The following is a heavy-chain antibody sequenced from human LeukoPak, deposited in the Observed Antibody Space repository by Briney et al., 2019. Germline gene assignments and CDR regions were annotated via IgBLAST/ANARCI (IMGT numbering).Heavy chain of an antibody. V-gene: IGHV3-9*01. CDR1: GFTFDDYA. CDR2: ISWNSGSI. CDR3: AKDMGDYYGSGPYGMDV. D-gene: IGHD3-10*01. Sequence: GRSLRLSCAASGFTFDDYAMHWVRQAPGKGLEWVSGISWNSGSIGYADSVKGRFTISRDNAKNSLYLQMNSLRAEDTALYYCAKDMGDYYGSGPYGMDVWDQGTTVTVSS. J-gene: IGHJ6*02.